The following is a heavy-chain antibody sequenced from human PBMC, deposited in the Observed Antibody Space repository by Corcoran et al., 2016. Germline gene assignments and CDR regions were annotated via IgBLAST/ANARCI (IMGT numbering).Heavy chain of an antibody. D-gene: IGHD2-21*02. CDR2: ISAYNGNT. J-gene: IGHJ4*02. CDR1: GYTFTSYG. V-gene: IGHV1-18*01. CDR3: AGVGWGRGVVTPGFRYFDY. Sequence: QVQLVQSGAEVKKPGASVKVSCKASGYTFTSYGISWVRQAPGQGLEWMGWISAYNGNTNYAQKLQGRVTMTTDTSTSTAYMELRSLRSDDTAVYYCAGVGWGRGVVTPGFRYFDYWGQGTLVTVSS.